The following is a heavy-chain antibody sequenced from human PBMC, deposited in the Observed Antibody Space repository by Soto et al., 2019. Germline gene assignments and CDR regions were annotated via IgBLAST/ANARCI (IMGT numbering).Heavy chain of an antibody. V-gene: IGHV4-34*01. CDR2: INHSGST. J-gene: IGHJ4*02. CDR3: ARVDVVVAALPSPKGNYFDY. CDR1: GGSFSGYY. Sequence: PSETLSLTCAVYGGSFSGYYWSWIRQPPGKGLEWIGEINHSGSTNYNPSLKSRVTISVDTSKNQFSLKLSSVTAADTAVYYCARVDVVVAALPSPKGNYFDYWGQGTLVTVSS. D-gene: IGHD2-15*01.